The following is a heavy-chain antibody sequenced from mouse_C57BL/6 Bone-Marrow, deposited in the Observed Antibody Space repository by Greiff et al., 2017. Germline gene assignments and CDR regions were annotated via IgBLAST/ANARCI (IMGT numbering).Heavy chain of an antibody. CDR2: INPGSGGT. J-gene: IGHJ2*01. CDR3: ARHYDYDVDYFDY. CDR1: GYAFTNYL. D-gene: IGHD2-4*01. Sequence: VKLMESGAELVRPGTSVKVSCKASGYAFTNYLIEWVKQRPGQGLEWIGVINPGSGGTNYNEKFKGKATLTEDKSSSTAYMQLSSLTSEDSAVYFCARHYDYDVDYFDYWGQGTTLTVSS. V-gene: IGHV1-54*01.